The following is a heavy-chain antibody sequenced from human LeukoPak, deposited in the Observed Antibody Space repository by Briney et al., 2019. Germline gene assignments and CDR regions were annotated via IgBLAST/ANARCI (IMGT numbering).Heavy chain of an antibody. CDR1: GFTFDDYA. V-gene: IGHV3-9*01. J-gene: IGHJ6*02. D-gene: IGHD3-3*01. Sequence: GGSLRLSCAASGFTFDDYAMHWVRQAPGKGLEWVSGISWNSGSIGYADSVKGRFTISRDNAKNSLYLQMNSLRAEDTAVYYCARDRLSFDDFWSGYFYYYGMDVWGQGTTVTVSS. CDR3: ARDRLSFDDFWSGYFYYYGMDV. CDR2: ISWNSGSI.